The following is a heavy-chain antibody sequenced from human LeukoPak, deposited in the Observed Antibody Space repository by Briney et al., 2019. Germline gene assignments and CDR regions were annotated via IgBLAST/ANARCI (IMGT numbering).Heavy chain of an antibody. Sequence: ASVKVSCKASGYTFTYCSLHWLQQAPGQGLERMRWITLYNGNTNYAQKLQGRVTMTTDTSTSTAYMELRSLRSDDTAVYCCARDRQITMIVAPSHDAFDIWGQGTMVTVSS. CDR3: ARDRQITMIVAPSHDAFDI. J-gene: IGHJ3*02. V-gene: IGHV1-68*01. CDR2: ITLYNGNT. CDR1: GYTFTYCS. D-gene: IGHD3-22*01.